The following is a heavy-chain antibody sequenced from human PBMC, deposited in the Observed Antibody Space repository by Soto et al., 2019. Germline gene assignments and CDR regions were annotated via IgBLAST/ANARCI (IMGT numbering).Heavy chain of an antibody. Sequence: EVQLLESGGGLVQPGGSLRLSCAASGFTFSSYAMSWVRQAPGKGLEWVSAISGSGGRTYYADSGKGRFTISRDNSTNTLYLLMNSLRAEDTAVYYCAKDLVVAAYLNLFDYWGQGTLVTVSS. CDR3: AKDLVVAAYLNLFDY. D-gene: IGHD2-15*01. V-gene: IGHV3-23*01. J-gene: IGHJ4*02. CDR2: ISGSGGRT. CDR1: GFTFSSYA.